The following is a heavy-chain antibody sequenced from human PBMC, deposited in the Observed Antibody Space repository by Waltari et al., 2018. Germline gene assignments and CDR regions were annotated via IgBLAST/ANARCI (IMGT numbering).Heavy chain of an antibody. Sequence: QVHLVESGGGVVEPGRSLRLCGPGSGFKFGHHAIHGGRQAPGKGLEWLAVIWYDGRIKQYADSVKGRFTISRDNSKNVVYMQMDSTRDEDTAVYYCARESFWSGAEWDDFGMDVWGQGTTVIVSS. D-gene: IGHD3-3*01. CDR3: ARESFWSGAEWDDFGMDV. CDR2: IWYDGRIK. CDR1: GFKFGHHA. V-gene: IGHV3-33*01. J-gene: IGHJ6*02.